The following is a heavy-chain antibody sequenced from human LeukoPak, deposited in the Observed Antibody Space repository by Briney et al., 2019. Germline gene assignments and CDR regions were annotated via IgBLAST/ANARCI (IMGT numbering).Heavy chain of an antibody. V-gene: IGHV1-69*13. J-gene: IGHJ4*02. Sequence: SVKVSCKASGCTFSSYGISWVRQAPGQGLEWMGGIIPIFGTANYAQKFQGRVTITADESTSTAYMELSSLRSEYTAVYYCARGLYYYDSSGYSGYYFDYWGQGTLVTVSS. CDR2: IIPIFGTA. CDR1: GCTFSSYG. CDR3: ARGLYYYDSSGYSGYYFDY. D-gene: IGHD3-22*01.